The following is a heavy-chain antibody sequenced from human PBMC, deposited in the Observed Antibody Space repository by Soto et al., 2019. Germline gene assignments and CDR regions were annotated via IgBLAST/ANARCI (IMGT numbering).Heavy chain of an antibody. Sequence: PGGSPRLSCAAPGFTFSSYAMHCVLQASGKGLEYVSAISSNGGSTYYANSVKGRFTISRDNSKNTLYLQMGSLRAEDMAVYYCARDFSYVSGSYFYNYGNDVWGRGTTV. D-gene: IGHD3-10*01. J-gene: IGHJ6*02. CDR1: GFTFSSYA. CDR2: ISSNGGST. CDR3: ARDFSYVSGSYFYNYGNDV. V-gene: IGHV3-64*01.